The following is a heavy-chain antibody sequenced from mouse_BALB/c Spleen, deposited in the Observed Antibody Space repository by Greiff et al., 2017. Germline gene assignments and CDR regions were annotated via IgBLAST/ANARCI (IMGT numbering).Heavy chain of an antibody. V-gene: IGHV7-1*02. J-gene: IGHJ3*01. CDR1: GFTFSDFY. CDR2: SRNKANDYTT. D-gene: IGHD4-1*01. CDR3: ARDAEAGTGAWFAY. Sequence: EVQGVESGGGLVQPGGSLRLSCATSGFTFSDFYMEWVRQPPGKRLEWIAASRNKANDYTTEYSASVKGRFIVSRDTSQSILYLQMNALRAEDTAIYYCARDAEAGTGAWFAYWGQGTLVTVSA.